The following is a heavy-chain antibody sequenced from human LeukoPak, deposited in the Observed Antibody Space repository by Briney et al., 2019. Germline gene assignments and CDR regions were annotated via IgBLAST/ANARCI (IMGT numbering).Heavy chain of an antibody. J-gene: IGHJ4*02. CDR2: IKLDGSEK. Sequence: GGSLRLSCVASGFTFGKYWMSWVRQAPGKGLEWVANIKLDGSEKNYVDSVKGRFTISRDDTKNSLYLQMNSLRVEDTAVFYCARDQYDTWSRRGNFDSWGQGTLVTVSS. CDR1: GFTFGKYW. V-gene: IGHV3-7*03. D-gene: IGHD3-3*01. CDR3: ARDQYDTWSRRGNFDS.